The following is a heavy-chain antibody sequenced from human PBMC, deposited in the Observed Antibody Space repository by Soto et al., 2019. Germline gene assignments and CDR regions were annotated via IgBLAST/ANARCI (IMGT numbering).Heavy chain of an antibody. J-gene: IGHJ4*02. D-gene: IGHD3-16*01. CDR3: ATDLSTITFGGVIND. Sequence: QVQLVQSGAEVKKPGASVKVSCKVSGYTLTEISMYWVRQAPGRGLEWMGGFDPEDGETIYAQKFQGRVTMTEDRSTDTAYMALSSLRSEDTAVYYCATDLSTITFGGVINDWGQGTLVTVSS. CDR2: FDPEDGET. V-gene: IGHV1-24*01. CDR1: GYTLTEIS.